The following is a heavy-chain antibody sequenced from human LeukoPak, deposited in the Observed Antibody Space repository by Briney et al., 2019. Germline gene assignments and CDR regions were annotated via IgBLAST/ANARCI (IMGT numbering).Heavy chain of an antibody. CDR2: IYYTGST. J-gene: IGHJ4*02. CDR3: ARRGSRGEPRPFDY. Sequence: SETLSLTCGVSGGAITNYYWNWIRQAPGKGLEWLGYIYYTGSTTYNPSVKSRITISLDTSKKQISLKLRSVTAADTAVYYCARRGSRGEPRPFDYWGQGSLVTVSS. CDR1: GGAITNYY. V-gene: IGHV4-59*01. D-gene: IGHD3-10*01.